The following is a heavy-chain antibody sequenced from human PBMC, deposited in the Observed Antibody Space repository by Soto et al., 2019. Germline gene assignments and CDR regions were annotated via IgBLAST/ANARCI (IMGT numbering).Heavy chain of an antibody. CDR3: ARGDSTDCSSGVCSFFYNHDLDV. CDR2: ISPKSGGP. CDR1: GYSFTDYH. V-gene: IGHV1-2*04. Sequence: ASVKVSCKASGYSFTDYHIHWVRQAPLQGLEWLGRISPKSGGPSIAQWSQGWVLMTPDTSISSASMELTSLKIDYTAIYCCARGDSTDCSSGVCSFFYNHDLDVWGQGPTVTVSS. J-gene: IGHJ6*02. D-gene: IGHD2-8*01.